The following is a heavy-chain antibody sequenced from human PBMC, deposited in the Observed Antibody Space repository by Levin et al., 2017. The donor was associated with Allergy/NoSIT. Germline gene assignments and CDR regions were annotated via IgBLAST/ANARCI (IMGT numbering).Heavy chain of an antibody. CDR2: IKSITDGGTT. Sequence: SCAASGFTFSNVWMNWVRQAPGKGLEWVGRIKSITDGGTTDYAAPVKGRFIISRDDSKNTLYLHLNSLITEDTAVYYCVAAAGGYWGQGIRVTVSS. D-gene: IGHD6-13*01. CDR1: GFTFSNVW. CDR3: VAAAGGY. J-gene: IGHJ4*02. V-gene: IGHV3-15*05.